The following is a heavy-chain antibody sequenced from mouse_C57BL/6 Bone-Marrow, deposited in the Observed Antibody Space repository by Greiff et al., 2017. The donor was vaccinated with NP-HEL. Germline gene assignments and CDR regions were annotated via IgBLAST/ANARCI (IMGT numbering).Heavy chain of an antibody. V-gene: IGHV14-1*01. CDR3: TIDSSGYNAMDY. CDR2: IDPEDGDT. D-gene: IGHD3-2*02. Sequence: EVMLVESGAELVRPGASVKLSCTASGFNIKDYYMHWVKQRPEQGLEWIGRIDPEDGDTEYAPKFQGKATMTADTSSNTAYLQLSSLTSEDTAVYYCTIDSSGYNAMDYWGQGTSVTVSS. J-gene: IGHJ4*01. CDR1: GFNIKDYY.